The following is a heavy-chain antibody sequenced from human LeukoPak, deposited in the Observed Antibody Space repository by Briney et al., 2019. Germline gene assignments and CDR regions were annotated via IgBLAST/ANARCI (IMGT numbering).Heavy chain of an antibody. Sequence: ASVKVSCKASGGTFSSYAISWVRQAPGQGLEWMGGFDPEDGETIYAQKFQGRVTMTEDTSTDTAYMELSSLRSEDTAVYYCATGQDIVVVPAAILGAFDIWGQGTMVTVSS. V-gene: IGHV1-24*01. CDR2: FDPEDGET. CDR1: GGTFSSYA. J-gene: IGHJ3*02. CDR3: ATGQDIVVVPAAILGAFDI. D-gene: IGHD2-2*02.